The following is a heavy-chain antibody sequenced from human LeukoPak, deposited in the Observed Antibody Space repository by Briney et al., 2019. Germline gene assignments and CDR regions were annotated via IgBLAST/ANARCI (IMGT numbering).Heavy chain of an antibody. CDR2: IDRNGDST. CDR1: GFTFDDYG. CDR3: AKVKPGSIVATSWYFDL. J-gene: IGHJ2*01. D-gene: IGHD5-12*01. V-gene: IGHV3-20*04. Sequence: GGSLRLSCAASGFTFDDYGMSWVRQAPGKGLEWVSGIDRNGDSTGYADSVEGRFTISRDNAKNTLYLQMNSLRAEDTAVYYCAKVKPGSIVATSWYFDLWGRGTLVTVSS.